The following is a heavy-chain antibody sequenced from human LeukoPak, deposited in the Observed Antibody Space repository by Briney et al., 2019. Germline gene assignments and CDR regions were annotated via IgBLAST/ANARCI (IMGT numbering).Heavy chain of an antibody. CDR3: AKKSLGDYFDY. CDR2: ISYDGSNK. Sequence: GGSLRLSCAASGFTFSSYAMHWVRQAPGKGLVWVAVISYDGSNKYYTDSVKGRFTISRDNSKNTLYLQMNSLRAEDTAVYYCAKKSLGDYFDYWGQGTLVTVSS. J-gene: IGHJ4*02. D-gene: IGHD4-17*01. V-gene: IGHV3-30-3*02. CDR1: GFTFSSYA.